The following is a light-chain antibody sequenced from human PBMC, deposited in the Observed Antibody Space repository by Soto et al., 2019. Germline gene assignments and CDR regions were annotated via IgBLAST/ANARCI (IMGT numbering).Light chain of an antibody. CDR3: LQYNSNSRT. CDR1: QGISNY. CDR2: DTS. J-gene: IGKJ1*01. V-gene: IGKV1-5*01. Sequence: DIQMTQTPSTLSASVGYRVTITCLASQGISNYLAWYQQKPGKAPKLLMYDTSSLQSGVPSRFSGSGSGTEFTLTINSLQPGDFATYYCLQYNSNSRTFGHGTKVDI.